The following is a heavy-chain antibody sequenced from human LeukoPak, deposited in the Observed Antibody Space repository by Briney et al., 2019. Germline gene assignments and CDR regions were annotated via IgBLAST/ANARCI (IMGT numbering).Heavy chain of an antibody. CDR3: ARGRSGWYHNFDY. CDR2: IGTGDDT. D-gene: IGHD6-19*01. J-gene: IGHJ4*02. V-gene: IGHV3-13*01. CDR1: GFTFSRYD. Sequence: PGGSLRLSCAASGFTFSRYDMHWVRQATGKGLEWVSAIGTGDDTYYPDSVKGRFTTSRDDAKNSLFLQMNSLRAEDTAVYYCARGRSGWYHNFDYWGQGTLVTVSS.